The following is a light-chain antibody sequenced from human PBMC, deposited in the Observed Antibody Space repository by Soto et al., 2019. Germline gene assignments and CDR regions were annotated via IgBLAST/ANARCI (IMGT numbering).Light chain of an antibody. CDR1: QSVSSSY. V-gene: IGKV3-20*01. CDR2: GAS. J-gene: IGKJ1*01. Sequence: EIVWTQSPGTLSLSPGERATLSCRASQSVSSSYLAWYQQKPGQAPRLLIYGASSRATGIPDRFSGSGSGTDFTLTIIRLEPEDFAVYYCKQYCSSPPWTFGQGTTVEIK. CDR3: KQYCSSPPWT.